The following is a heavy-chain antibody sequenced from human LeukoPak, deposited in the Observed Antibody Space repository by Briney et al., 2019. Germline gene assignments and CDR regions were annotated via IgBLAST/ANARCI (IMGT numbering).Heavy chain of an antibody. V-gene: IGHV1-2*02. CDR1: GYTFTGYH. Sequence: AASVNVSCKASGYTFTGYHIHWVRQAPGQGLEWMGWIHPNSGGTKYAQKFQGRVTMTRDTSISTAYMELSSLRSDDTAVYFCARRPSGSFDYWGQGTLVTVSS. CDR2: IHPNSGGT. CDR3: ARRPSGSFDY. D-gene: IGHD1-26*01. J-gene: IGHJ4*02.